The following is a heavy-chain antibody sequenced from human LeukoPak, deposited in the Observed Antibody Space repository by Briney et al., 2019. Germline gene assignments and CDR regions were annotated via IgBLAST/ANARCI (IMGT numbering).Heavy chain of an antibody. Sequence: PSETLSLTCTVSGDSISSSSYYWGWIRQPPGKGLEWIGNIYSSGSTYYNPSLKSRVTISVDTSKNQFSLKLSSVTAADTAVYYCAVKFLAYCSSTSCYIDDHWGQGTLVTVSS. CDR1: GDSISSSSYY. J-gene: IGHJ5*02. V-gene: IGHV4-39*01. D-gene: IGHD2-2*02. CDR3: AVKFLAYCSSTSCYIDDH. CDR2: IYSSGST.